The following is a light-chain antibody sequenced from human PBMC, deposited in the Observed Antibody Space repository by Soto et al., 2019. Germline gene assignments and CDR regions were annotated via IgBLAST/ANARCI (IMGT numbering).Light chain of an antibody. V-gene: IGKV3D-15*01. J-gene: IGKJ5*01. CDR2: GAS. Sequence: EIVMTQSPATLSVSPGERATLSCRASQSVSSNLAWYQQKPGQAPRLLIYGASTRATGIPDRFSGSGSGTDFTLTISSLQPEDFATYYCQQSYRTPITFGQGTRLEIK. CDR3: QQSYRTPIT. CDR1: QSVSSN.